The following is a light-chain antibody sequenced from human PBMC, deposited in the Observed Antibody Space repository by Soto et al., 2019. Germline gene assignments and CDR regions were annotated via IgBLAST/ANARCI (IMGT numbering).Light chain of an antibody. CDR1: QNITNS. Sequence: DIQLTQSPSSLSASVGDRVTITCRASQNITNSFNWYQQKPGKAPTLLIYAASSLQSGVPSRFSGSGSGTDFTLTVSRLQPEDFATYYCQQTYRSSWTFGPGTKVE. CDR3: QQTYRSSWT. CDR2: AAS. V-gene: IGKV1-39*01. J-gene: IGKJ1*01.